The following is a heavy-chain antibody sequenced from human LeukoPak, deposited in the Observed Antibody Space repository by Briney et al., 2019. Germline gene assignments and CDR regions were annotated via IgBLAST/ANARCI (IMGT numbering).Heavy chain of an antibody. V-gene: IGHV4-34*01. Sequence: SETLSLTGAVYGGSFSGYYWSWIRQPPGKGLEWIGEINHSGSTNYNPSLKSRVTISVDTSKNQFSLKLSSVTAADTAVYYCARGWQWLVAWGQGTLVTVSS. D-gene: IGHD6-19*01. CDR2: INHSGST. J-gene: IGHJ4*02. CDR1: GGSFSGYY. CDR3: ARGWQWLVA.